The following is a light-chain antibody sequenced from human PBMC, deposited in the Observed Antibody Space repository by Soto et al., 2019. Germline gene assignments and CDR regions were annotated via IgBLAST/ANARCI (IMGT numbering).Light chain of an antibody. CDR3: LQYSTYPLT. CDR2: KAS. V-gene: IGKV1-5*03. J-gene: IGKJ4*01. CDR1: QSISTW. Sequence: DIQMTQSPSTLSASIGDRVTITCRASQSISTWLAWYQQKPGKAPKLLIYKASNLESGVPSRFSGSGSGADFTLTISSLQPDDFATYCCLQYSTYPLTFGGGTKVETK.